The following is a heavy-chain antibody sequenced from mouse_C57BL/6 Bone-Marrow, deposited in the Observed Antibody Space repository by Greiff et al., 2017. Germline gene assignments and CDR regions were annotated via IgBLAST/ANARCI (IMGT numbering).Heavy chain of an antibody. Sequence: LVESGPELVKPGASVKISCKASGYSFTGYYMNWVKQSPEKSLEWIGEINPSTGGTTYNQKFKAKATLTVDKSSSTAYMQLKSLTSEDSAVYYCARGYDGYAMDYWGQGTSVTVSS. CDR1: GYSFTGYY. CDR2: INPSTGGT. D-gene: IGHD2-3*01. J-gene: IGHJ4*01. CDR3: ARGYDGYAMDY. V-gene: IGHV1-42*01.